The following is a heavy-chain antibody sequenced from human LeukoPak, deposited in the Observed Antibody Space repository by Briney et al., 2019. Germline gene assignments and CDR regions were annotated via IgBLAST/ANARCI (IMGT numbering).Heavy chain of an antibody. CDR1: GWSFTGSFSTYY. Sequence: PSETLSLTCAVSGWSFTGSFSTYYWSWIRQPPGKGLEWIGEINHSGSTTYNPSLKSHATISIDPPKNHFSLKLSSVTDADTAMYYCARNGWYSVDYWGQGTQVIVSS. V-gene: IGHV4-34*01. CDR3: ARNGWYSVDY. CDR2: INHSGST. D-gene: IGHD6-19*01. J-gene: IGHJ4*02.